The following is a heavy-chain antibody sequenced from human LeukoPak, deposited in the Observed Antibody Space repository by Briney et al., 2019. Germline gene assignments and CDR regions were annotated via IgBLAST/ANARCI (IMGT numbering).Heavy chain of an antibody. J-gene: IGHJ4*02. CDR3: AKVPRGYSYAYGNYFDY. CDR1: GFSFDDGA. D-gene: IGHD5-18*01. V-gene: IGHV3-9*01. Sequence: SLRLSCAVAGFSFDDGAMHWVRQVQGECLGWVSGISWNSDSIGYADSVKGRFTISRDNAKNSLYLQMNSLRAEDTALYYCAKVPRGYSYAYGNYFDYWGQGTLVTVSS. CDR2: ISWNSDSI.